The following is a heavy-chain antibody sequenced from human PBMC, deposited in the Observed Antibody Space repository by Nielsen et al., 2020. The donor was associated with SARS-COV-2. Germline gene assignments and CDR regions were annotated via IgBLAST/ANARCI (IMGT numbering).Heavy chain of an antibody. CDR2: INHSGST. J-gene: IGHJ6*02. D-gene: IGHD3-3*01. CDR1: GGSFRGSY. V-gene: IGHV4-34*01. Sequence: SDTLSLTFAVYGGSFRGSYWSWIRQPPGKGLEWIGEINHSGSTNYNPSLKSRVTISVDTSKNQFSLKLSSVTAADTAVYYCARQLIGYYDFRSGYYGGAYYYGMDVWGQGTTVTVSS. CDR3: ARQLIGYYDFRSGYYGGAYYYGMDV.